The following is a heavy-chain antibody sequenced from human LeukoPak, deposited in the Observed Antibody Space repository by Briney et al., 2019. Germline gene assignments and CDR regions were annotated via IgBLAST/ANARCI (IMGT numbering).Heavy chain of an antibody. CDR1: GFTFSSYA. D-gene: IGHD2-15*01. CDR2: INWNGGST. CDR3: ARVLFRYCSGGSCYRTFDY. Sequence: GGSLRLSCAASGFTFSSYAMSWVRQAPGKGLEWVSGINWNGGSTGYADSVKGRFTISRDNAKNSLYLQMNSLRAEDTALYYCARVLFRYCSGGSCYRTFDYWGQGTLVTVSS. J-gene: IGHJ4*02. V-gene: IGHV3-20*04.